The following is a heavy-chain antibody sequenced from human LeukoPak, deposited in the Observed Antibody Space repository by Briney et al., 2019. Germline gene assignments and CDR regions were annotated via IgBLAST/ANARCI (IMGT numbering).Heavy chain of an antibody. Sequence: PGGSLRLSCVVSGITLSNYAMSWVRQAPGKGLEWVSGISGSAGGTNYADSVKGRFTISRDNSMNTMYLRMNSLRAEDTAVYFCAKRGIVIRGLLIIGFHKEAYYFDSWGQGILVTVSS. CDR1: GITLSNYA. CDR3: AKRGIVIRGLLIIGFHKEAYYFDS. J-gene: IGHJ4*02. D-gene: IGHD3-10*01. CDR2: ISGSAGGT. V-gene: IGHV3-23*01.